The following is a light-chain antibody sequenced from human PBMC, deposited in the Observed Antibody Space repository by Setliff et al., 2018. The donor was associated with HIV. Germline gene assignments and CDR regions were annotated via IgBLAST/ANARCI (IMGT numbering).Light chain of an antibody. Sequence: QSALTQPPSASGTPGQRVTISCSGSSSNIGSNYVYWYQQLPGTAPKLLIYKNNKRPSGVPDRFSGSKSGTSASLAISGLRSEDGADYYCAAWDDSLSAYVFGTGTKV. CDR2: KNN. CDR1: SSNIGSNY. CDR3: AAWDDSLSAYV. J-gene: IGLJ1*01. V-gene: IGLV1-47*01.